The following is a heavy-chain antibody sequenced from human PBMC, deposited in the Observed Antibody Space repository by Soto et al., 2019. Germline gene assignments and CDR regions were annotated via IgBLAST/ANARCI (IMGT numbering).Heavy chain of an antibody. Sequence: QVQLVQSGAEVKKPGASVRVSCQTSASTFTNYAVSWVRQAPGQGLEWMGWIRGYNGNRIYAQKFQGRVTMTRDTSTRKAYMERRSLRSDDPAVDYCAPGLLGYCIGGSCYSDSWGQGTLVTVSS. CDR3: APGLLGYCIGGSCYSDS. CDR2: IRGYNGNR. V-gene: IGHV1-18*01. D-gene: IGHD2-15*01. J-gene: IGHJ4*02. CDR1: ASTFTNYA.